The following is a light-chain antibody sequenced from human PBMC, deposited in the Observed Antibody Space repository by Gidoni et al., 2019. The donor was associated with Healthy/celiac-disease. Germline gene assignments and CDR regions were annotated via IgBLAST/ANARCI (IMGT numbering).Light chain of an antibody. CDR3: MQALQTPWT. CDR1: QSLLHSNGYNY. V-gene: IGKV2-28*01. CDR2: LGS. Sequence: DIVMTQSPLSLPVTPGEPASISCRSSQSLLHSNGYNYLDWYLQKPGQSPQLLIYLGSNRASGVPDRFSGSGSGTDFTLKISRGEAEDVGVDDCMQALQTPWTFGQGTKVEIK. J-gene: IGKJ1*01.